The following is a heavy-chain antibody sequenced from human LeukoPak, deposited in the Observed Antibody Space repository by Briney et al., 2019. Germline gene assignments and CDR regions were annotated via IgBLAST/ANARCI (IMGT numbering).Heavy chain of an antibody. V-gene: IGHV4-30-4*07. CDR2: IYYSGST. CDR3: ARGPVAGTEGWFDP. J-gene: IGHJ5*02. D-gene: IGHD6-19*01. Sequence: SQTLSLTCAVSGGSISSGGYSWIWIRQPPGKGLEWIGYIYYSGSTNYNPSLKSRVTISGDTSKNQFSLKVSSVTAADTAVDYCARGPVAGTEGWFDPWGQGTLVTVSS. CDR1: GGSISSGGYS.